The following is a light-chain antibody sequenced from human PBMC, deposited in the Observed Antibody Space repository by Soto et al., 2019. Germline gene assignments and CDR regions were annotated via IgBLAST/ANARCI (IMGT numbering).Light chain of an antibody. Sequence: QSVLTQPPSVSGAPGQRVTIPCTGSSSNIGADYDVHWYQQLPGTAPKLLIYGNNNRPSGVSDRFSGSQSGTSASLAITGLQAEDEADYYCQSYDSSLSGSLFGGGTKLTVL. CDR1: SSNIGADYD. J-gene: IGLJ3*02. CDR2: GNN. V-gene: IGLV1-40*01. CDR3: QSYDSSLSGSL.